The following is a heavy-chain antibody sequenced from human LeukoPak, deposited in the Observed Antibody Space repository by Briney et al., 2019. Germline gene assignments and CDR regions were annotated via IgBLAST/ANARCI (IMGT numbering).Heavy chain of an antibody. J-gene: IGHJ4*02. CDR3: ASSALWFGELLSRGTYYFDY. D-gene: IGHD3-10*01. V-gene: IGHV4-39*01. Sequence: SETLSLTCTVSGGSISSSSYYWGWIRQPPGKGLEWIGSIYYSGSTYYNPSLKSRVTISVDTSKNQFSLKLSSVTAADTAVYYCASSALWFGELLSRGTYYFDYWGQGTLVTVSS. CDR2: IYYSGST. CDR1: GGSISSSSYY.